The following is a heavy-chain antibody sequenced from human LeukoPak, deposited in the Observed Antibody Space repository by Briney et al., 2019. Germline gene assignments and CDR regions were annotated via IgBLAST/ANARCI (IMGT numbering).Heavy chain of an antibody. CDR3: AGEWPGGKWYFDH. V-gene: IGHV3-7*01. D-gene: IGHD3-16*01. CDR2: VNQDGSEK. CDR1: GFTFSAYW. Sequence: PGGSLRLSCAASGFTFSAYWMNWVRQAPGKGLEWVANVNQDGSEKYYVDSVKGRFTISRDNAKNSLYLQINSLRAEDTAVYSCAGEWPGGKWYFDHGGQEPLVTV. J-gene: IGHJ4*02.